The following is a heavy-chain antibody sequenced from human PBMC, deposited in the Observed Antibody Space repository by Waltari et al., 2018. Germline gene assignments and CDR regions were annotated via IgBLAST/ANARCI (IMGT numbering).Heavy chain of an antibody. D-gene: IGHD3-9*01. CDR3: ARALSILTTINWFDP. CDR1: GYTFTGYY. CDR2: INPNSGGT. Sequence: QVQLVQSGAEVKKPGASVKVSCKASGYTFTGYYMHWVRQAPGQGLEWMGWINPNSGGTNYAQKFQGRVTMTRDTSISTAYMELSRLRSDDTAVYYCARALSILTTINWFDPWGQGTLVTVSS. V-gene: IGHV1-2*02. J-gene: IGHJ5*02.